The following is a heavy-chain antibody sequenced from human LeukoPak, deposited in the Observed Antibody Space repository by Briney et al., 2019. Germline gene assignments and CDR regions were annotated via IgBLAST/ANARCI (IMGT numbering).Heavy chain of an antibody. CDR3: ARDRDSSGLYGGADL. Sequence: GGSLRLSCAASGFSFSRYAMHWVRQAPGKGLEYVSVISDNGATTYYADSVNGRFTISRDTAKNSLYLQMNSLRVEDTAIYFCARDRDSSGLYGGADLWGQGVLVTVSA. CDR2: ISDNGATT. D-gene: IGHD6-19*01. V-gene: IGHV3-64*04. CDR1: GFSFSRYA. J-gene: IGHJ5*02.